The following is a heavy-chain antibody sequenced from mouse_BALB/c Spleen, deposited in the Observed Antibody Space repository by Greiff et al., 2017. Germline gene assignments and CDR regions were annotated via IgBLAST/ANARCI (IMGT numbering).Heavy chain of an antibody. CDR1: GASITSGY. CDR3: ARDRTHYGSSYDYFDD. V-gene: IGHV3-8*02. CDR2: ISYSGRT. Sequence: VQLQQSGPSLVKPSQTLSLTCSVTGASITSGYWNWIRKFQGNNLEYMGYISYSGRTYYNPSLKSRISITRDTSKNQYYLQLNSVTTKHTAAYYCARDRTHYGSSYDYFDDWGQGTTLTVSS. D-gene: IGHD1-1*01. J-gene: IGHJ2*01.